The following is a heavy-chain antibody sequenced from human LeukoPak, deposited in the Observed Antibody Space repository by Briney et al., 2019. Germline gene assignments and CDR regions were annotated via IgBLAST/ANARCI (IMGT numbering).Heavy chain of an antibody. D-gene: IGHD2-15*01. CDR1: GFTFSSYW. CDR2: IKQDGSEK. J-gene: IGHJ3*02. V-gene: IGHV3-7*05. Sequence: PGGSLRLSCAASGFTFSSYWMSWVRQAPGKGLEWVANIKQDGSEKYYVDSVKGRFTISRDNAKNSMYLQMNSLRAEDTAVYYCAKQGVVVVAALLDAFDIWGQGTMVTVSS. CDR3: AKQGVVVVAALLDAFDI.